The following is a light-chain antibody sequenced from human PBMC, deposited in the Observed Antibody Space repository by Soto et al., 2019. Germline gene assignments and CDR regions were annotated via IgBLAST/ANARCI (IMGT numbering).Light chain of an antibody. CDR1: RSDVGGYNY. CDR3: SSYTISSTLGV. Sequence: QSALTQPASVSGSPGQSITLSCTGTRSDVGGYNYVSWYQQHPGKAPKLMIYEVSNRPSGVSNRCSGSKSGNTSSLTISGLQAEDEADYSCSSYTISSTLGVFGGGTKLTVL. V-gene: IGLV2-14*01. J-gene: IGLJ2*01. CDR2: EVS.